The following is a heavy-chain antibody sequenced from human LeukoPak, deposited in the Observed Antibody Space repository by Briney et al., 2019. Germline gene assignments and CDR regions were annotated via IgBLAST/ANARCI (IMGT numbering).Heavy chain of an antibody. CDR1: GGSFSGYY. D-gene: IGHD2-2*01. CDR2: INHSGST. J-gene: IGHJ3*02. CDR3: ARASSTALRAFDI. Sequence: LETLSLTCAVYGGSFSGYYWSWLRQPPGKGLEWIGEINHSGSTNYNPSLKSRVTISVDTSKNQFSLKLSSVTAADTAVYYCARASSTALRAFDIWGQGTMVTVSS. V-gene: IGHV4-34*01.